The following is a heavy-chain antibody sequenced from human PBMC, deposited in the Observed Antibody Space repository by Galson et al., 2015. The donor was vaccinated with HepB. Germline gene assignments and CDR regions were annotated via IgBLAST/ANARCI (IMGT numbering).Heavy chain of an antibody. CDR1: GFTFSSYG. CDR2: ISYDGSNK. CDR3: AKDIGVVRGVGAFDI. V-gene: IGHV3-30*18. D-gene: IGHD3-10*01. J-gene: IGHJ3*02. Sequence: SLRLSCAASGFTFSSYGMHWVRQAPGKGLEWVAVISYDGSNKYYADSVKGRFTISRDNSKNTLYLQMNSLRAEDTAVYYCAKDIGVVRGVGAFDIWGQGTMVTVSS.